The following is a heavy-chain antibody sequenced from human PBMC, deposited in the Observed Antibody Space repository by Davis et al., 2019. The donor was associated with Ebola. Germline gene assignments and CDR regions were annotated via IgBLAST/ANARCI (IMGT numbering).Heavy chain of an antibody. CDR1: GYTFTGYY. CDR2: INPNSGGT. V-gene: IGHV1-2*06. J-gene: IGHJ4*02. D-gene: IGHD3-10*01. CDR3: ARARGGRNYFDY. Sequence: ASVKVSCKTSGYTFTGYYMHWVRQAPGQGLEWMGRINPNSGGTNYAQKFQGRVTMTRDTSISTAYMELSRLRSDDTAVYYCARARGGRNYFDYWGQGTLVTVSS.